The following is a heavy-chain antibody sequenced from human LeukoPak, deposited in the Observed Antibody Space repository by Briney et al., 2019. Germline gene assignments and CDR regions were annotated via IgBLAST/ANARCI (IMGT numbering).Heavy chain of an antibody. CDR2: ISSSSNYK. CDR3: ARGGPIVTAAGPYFDH. V-gene: IGHV3-21*01. D-gene: IGHD6-25*01. J-gene: IGHJ4*02. Sequence: GGSLRLSCAASGFTLSDYSMSWVRQAPGKGPEWVSSISSSSNYKYYADSVKGRFTISRDNAKNSLYMQMNSLRAEDTAVYYCARGGPIVTAAGPYFDHWGQGTLVTVSS. CDR1: GFTLSDYS.